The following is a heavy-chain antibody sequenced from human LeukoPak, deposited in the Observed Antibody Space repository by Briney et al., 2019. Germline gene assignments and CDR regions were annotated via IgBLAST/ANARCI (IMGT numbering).Heavy chain of an antibody. V-gene: IGHV5-51*01. CDR2: IYPGDSDT. Sequence: GESLKISCEGSGYTFTSYWIGWVRQMPGKGLEWMGIIYPGDSDTRYNPSFQGQVTISADKSISTAYLQWSSLKTSDTAMYYCARRRGSGRFNYWGQGTLVTVSS. D-gene: IGHD3-10*01. CDR3: ARRRGSGRFNY. J-gene: IGHJ4*02. CDR1: GYTFTSYW.